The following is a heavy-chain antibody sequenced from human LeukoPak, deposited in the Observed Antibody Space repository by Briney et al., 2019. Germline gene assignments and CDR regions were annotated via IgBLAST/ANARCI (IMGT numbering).Heavy chain of an antibody. V-gene: IGHV3-53*01. CDR3: ARGHYDILTGFHY. CDR1: GFAVSSNY. J-gene: IGHJ4*02. CDR2: IYSGGST. Sequence: GGSLRLSCAASGFAVSSNYMSWVRQAPGEGLEWVSVIYSGGSTYYADSVKGRFTISRDNSKNTVYLQMNSLRAEDTAVYYCARGHYDILTGFHYWGQGTLATVSS. D-gene: IGHD3-9*01.